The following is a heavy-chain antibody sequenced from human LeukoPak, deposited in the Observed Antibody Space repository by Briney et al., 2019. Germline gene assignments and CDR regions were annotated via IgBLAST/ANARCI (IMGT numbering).Heavy chain of an antibody. J-gene: IGHJ4*02. V-gene: IGHV3-21*01. Sequence: GGSLRFSCAASGFTFSSYSMNWVRQAPGKGLEWVSSISSSSSYIYYADSVKGRFTISRDNAKNSLYLQMNSLRAEDTAVYYCARVYSWPPAIDYWGQGTLVTVSS. CDR1: GFTFSSYS. D-gene: IGHD2-15*01. CDR2: ISSSSSYI. CDR3: ARVYSWPPAIDY.